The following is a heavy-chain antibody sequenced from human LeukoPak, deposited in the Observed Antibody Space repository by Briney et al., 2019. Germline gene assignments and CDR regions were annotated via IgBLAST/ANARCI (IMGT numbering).Heavy chain of an antibody. CDR1: GYTFTSYG. Sequence: SVKVSCKASGYTFTSYGISWVRQAPGQGLEWMGGIIPIFGTANYAQKFQGRVTITADESTSTAYMELSSLRSEDTAVYYCARGERYYDSSGYYFGYCYYYYYMDVWGKGTTVTISS. CDR2: IIPIFGTA. J-gene: IGHJ6*03. D-gene: IGHD3-22*01. CDR3: ARGERYYDSSGYYFGYCYYYYYMDV. V-gene: IGHV1-69*13.